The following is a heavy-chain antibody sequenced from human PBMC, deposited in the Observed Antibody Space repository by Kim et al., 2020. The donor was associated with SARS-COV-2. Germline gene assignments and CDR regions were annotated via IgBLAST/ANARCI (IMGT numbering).Heavy chain of an antibody. J-gene: IGHJ4*02. V-gene: IGHV4-30-2*05. CDR3: ASSTDDFWSGGFPS. D-gene: IGHD3-3*01. Sequence: TPSRKSRVTISVDTSKNQFSLKLSSVTAADTAVYYCASSTDDFWSGGFPSWGQGTLVTVSS.